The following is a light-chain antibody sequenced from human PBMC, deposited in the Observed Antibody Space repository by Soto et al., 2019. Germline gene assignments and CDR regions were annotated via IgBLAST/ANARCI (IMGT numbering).Light chain of an antibody. J-gene: IGKJ2*01. CDR1: QNINSW. CDR3: QQYSTYSLFT. CDR2: KTS. Sequence: DIQMTQSPSTLSASVGDRVTITCRASQNINSWLAWYQQKPGKAPKLLIYKTSYLESGVPSRFSGSESGTEFTLTINCLLPDDFATYYCQQYSTYSLFTFGQGTRLEIK. V-gene: IGKV1-5*03.